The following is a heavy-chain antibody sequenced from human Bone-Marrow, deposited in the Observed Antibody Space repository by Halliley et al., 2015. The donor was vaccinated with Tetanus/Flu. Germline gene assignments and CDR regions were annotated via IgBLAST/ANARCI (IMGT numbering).Heavy chain of an antibody. J-gene: IGHJ1*01. V-gene: IGHV3-23*01. Sequence: SGFSFGTYAMTWVRQAPGKGLEWLATVSGSGTSTYYADSVRGRFTISSDTSANRLYVQMNSLRVEDTAVYYCARLMGATFDDATGYYPEYFDHWGQGTLVTVSS. D-gene: IGHD3-22*01. CDR2: VSGSGTST. CDR3: ARLMGATFDDATGYYPEYFDH. CDR1: GFSFGTYA.